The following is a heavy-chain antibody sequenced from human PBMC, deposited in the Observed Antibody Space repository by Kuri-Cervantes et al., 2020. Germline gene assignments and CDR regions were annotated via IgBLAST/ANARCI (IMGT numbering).Heavy chain of an antibody. V-gene: IGHV3-23*01. CDR2: ISGSGGST. Sequence: GESLKISCAASGFTFSNAWMSWVRQAPGKGLEWVSAISGSGGSTNYADSVKGRFTISRDNSKNTLYLQMNSLRAEDTAVYYCTRPQVSLGSYTRGDYYYYYGMDVWGQGTTVTVSS. CDR1: GFTFSNAW. D-gene: IGHD1-26*01. J-gene: IGHJ6*02. CDR3: TRPQVSLGSYTRGDYYYYYGMDV.